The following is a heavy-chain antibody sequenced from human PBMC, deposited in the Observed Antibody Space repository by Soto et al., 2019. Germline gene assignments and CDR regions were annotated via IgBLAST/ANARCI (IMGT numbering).Heavy chain of an antibody. Sequence: SETLSLTCTVSGGSMSSYYWTWIRQPPGKGLEWIGYIYNSERSNYSPSLKSRVTMSKDTSKNQFSLKLTSVTAADTVVFYCLRGYSGYDAALAYWGQGTLVTVSS. J-gene: IGHJ4*01. CDR1: GGSMSSYY. V-gene: IGHV4-59*01. D-gene: IGHD5-12*01. CDR2: IYNSERS. CDR3: LRGYSGYDAALAY.